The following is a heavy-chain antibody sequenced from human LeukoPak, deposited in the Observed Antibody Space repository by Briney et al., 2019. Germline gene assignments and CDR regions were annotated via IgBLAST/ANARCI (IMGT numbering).Heavy chain of an antibody. J-gene: IGHJ4*02. CDR1: GFTFSSYA. Sequence: GGSLRLFCAASGFTFSSYAMHWVRQAPGKGLEWVAIISYDGSNKYYADSVKGRFTISRDNSKNTLYLQMNSLRAEDTAVYYCARDRIAVAGIFDYWGQGTLVTVSS. CDR3: ARDRIAVAGIFDY. V-gene: IGHV3-30-3*01. D-gene: IGHD6-19*01. CDR2: ISYDGSNK.